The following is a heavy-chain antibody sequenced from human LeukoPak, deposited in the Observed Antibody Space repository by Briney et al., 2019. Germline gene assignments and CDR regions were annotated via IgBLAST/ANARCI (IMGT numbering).Heavy chain of an antibody. V-gene: IGHV4-31*03. CDR1: GGSISSGGYY. J-gene: IGHJ5*02. Sequence: PSETLSLTCTVSGGSISSGGYYWSWIRQHPGKGLEWIGYIYYSGSTYYNPSLKSRVTISVDTSKNQFSLKLSSVTAADTAVYYCARGDIETGYCSSTSCSGLWFDPWGQGTLVTVSS. CDR3: ARGDIETGYCSSTSCSGLWFDP. D-gene: IGHD2-2*01. CDR2: IYYSGST.